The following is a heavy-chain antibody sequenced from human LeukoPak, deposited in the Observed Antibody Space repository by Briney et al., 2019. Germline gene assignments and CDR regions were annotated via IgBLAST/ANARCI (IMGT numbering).Heavy chain of an antibody. D-gene: IGHD2-2*01. CDR3: AKDLGSRYCSSTSSLGGDYFDY. Sequence: GGSLRLSCAASGFTFSSYAMSWVRQAPGKGLEWVSAISGSGGSTYYADSVKGRFTISRDNSKNTLYLQMNSLRAEDTAVYYCAKDLGSRYCSSTSSLGGDYFDYWGQGTLVTVSS. CDR2: ISGSGGST. J-gene: IGHJ4*02. V-gene: IGHV3-23*01. CDR1: GFTFSSYA.